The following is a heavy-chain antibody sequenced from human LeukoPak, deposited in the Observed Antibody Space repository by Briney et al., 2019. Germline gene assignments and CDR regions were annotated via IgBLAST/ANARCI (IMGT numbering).Heavy chain of an antibody. J-gene: IGHJ4*02. V-gene: IGHV4-39*07. CDR1: GGSISSSSYY. CDR3: ARESEYSSSSEFDY. D-gene: IGHD6-6*01. CDR2: IYYSGST. Sequence: PSETLSLTCTVSGGSISSSSYYWGWIRQPPGKGLEWIGRIYYSGSTYYNPSLKSRVTISVDTSKNQFSLKLSSVTAVDTAVYYCARESEYSSSSEFDYWGQGTLVTVSS.